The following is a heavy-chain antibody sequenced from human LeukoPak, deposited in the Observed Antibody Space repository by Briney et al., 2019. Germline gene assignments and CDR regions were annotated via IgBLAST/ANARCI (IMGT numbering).Heavy chain of an antibody. J-gene: IGHJ4*02. CDR3: VRGTGY. CDR2: MSSNGDNT. CDR1: GVTFSTYV. V-gene: IGHV3-64D*06. Sequence: GGALRLSCSVSGVTFSTYVMHWDRQAPGKGLEYVSAMSSNGDNTYYASSVNARFTISRDNSKNTLYLQMSSLRADDTALYYCVRGTGYWGQGTLVTVSS.